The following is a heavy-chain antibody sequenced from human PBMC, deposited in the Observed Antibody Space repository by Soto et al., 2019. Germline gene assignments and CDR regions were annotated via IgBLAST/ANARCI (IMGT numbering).Heavy chain of an antibody. V-gene: IGHV1-8*01. CDR1: GYTFTSYD. CDR3: AKEPLTGLPDY. CDR2: MNPNSSNT. Sequence: QVQLVQSGAEVKKPGASVKVSCKASGYTFTSYDINWVRQATRQGLQWMGWMNPNSSNTGYAQKFQGRVNMTRNTSISTAYMELSSLRSEDTAVYYCAKEPLTGLPDYWGQGTLVTVSS. D-gene: IGHD3-16*01. J-gene: IGHJ4*02.